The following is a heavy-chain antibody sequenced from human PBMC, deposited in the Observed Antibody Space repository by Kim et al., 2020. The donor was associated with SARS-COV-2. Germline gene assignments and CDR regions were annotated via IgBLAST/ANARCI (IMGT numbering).Heavy chain of an antibody. D-gene: IGHD5-18*01. Sequence: SLKSRVTISVDTSKNQFSLKLSSVTAADTAVYYCARDRWDTAMATGAFDIWGQGTMVTVSS. J-gene: IGHJ3*02. CDR3: ARDRWDTAMATGAFDI. V-gene: IGHV4-31*02.